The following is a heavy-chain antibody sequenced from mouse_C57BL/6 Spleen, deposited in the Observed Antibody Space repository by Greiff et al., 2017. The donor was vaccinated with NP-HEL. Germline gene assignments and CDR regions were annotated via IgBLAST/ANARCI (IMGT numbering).Heavy chain of an antibody. D-gene: IGHD1-1*01. Sequence: VKLMESGAELVRPGTSVKVSCKASGYAFTNYLIEWVKQRPGQGLEWIGVINPGSGGTNYNEKFKGKATLTADKSSSTAYMQLSSLTSEDSAVYFCARSYYEAMDYWGQGTSVTVSS. J-gene: IGHJ4*01. CDR3: ARSYYEAMDY. CDR1: GYAFTNYL. CDR2: INPGSGGT. V-gene: IGHV1-54*01.